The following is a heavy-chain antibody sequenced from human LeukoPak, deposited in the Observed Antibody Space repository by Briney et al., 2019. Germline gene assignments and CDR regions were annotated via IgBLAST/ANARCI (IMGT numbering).Heavy chain of an antibody. D-gene: IGHD3-22*01. CDR2: IIPIFGTA. J-gene: IGHJ6*03. Sequence: SVKVSCKASGGTFSSYAISWVRQAPGQGLEWMGGIIPIFGTANYAQKFQGRVTITADKSTSTAYMELSSLRSEDTAVYYCARGPGGRRGYYPLEDSYYYYMDVWGKGTTVTVSS. CDR3: ARGPGGRRGYYPLEDSYYYYMDV. V-gene: IGHV1-69*06. CDR1: GGTFSSYA.